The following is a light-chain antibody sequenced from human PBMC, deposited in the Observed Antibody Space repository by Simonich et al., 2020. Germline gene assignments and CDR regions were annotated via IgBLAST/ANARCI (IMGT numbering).Light chain of an antibody. CDR2: WAS. Sequence: DIVMTQSPDSLAVSLGERATINCKSSQCVLYSSNNTNYLAWYQQKPGQPPKLLIYWASTRESGVPDRFSGSGSGTDFTLTISSLQAEDVAVYYCQQYYSTPWTFGQGTKVEIK. J-gene: IGKJ1*01. V-gene: IGKV4-1*01. CDR1: QCVLYSSNNTNY. CDR3: QQYYSTPWT.